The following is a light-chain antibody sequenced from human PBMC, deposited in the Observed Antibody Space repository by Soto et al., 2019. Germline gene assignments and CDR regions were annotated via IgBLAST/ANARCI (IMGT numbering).Light chain of an antibody. Sequence: QSVLTQPPSVSGAPGQRVTISCTGSSSNIGAGYDVHWYQQLLGTAPKLLIYGNSNRPSGVPDRFSGSKSGTSASLAITGLQAEDEADYYRQSYDSSLSGGVFGGGTKLTVL. CDR1: SSNIGAGYD. V-gene: IGLV1-40*01. J-gene: IGLJ3*02. CDR3: QSYDSSLSGGV. CDR2: GNS.